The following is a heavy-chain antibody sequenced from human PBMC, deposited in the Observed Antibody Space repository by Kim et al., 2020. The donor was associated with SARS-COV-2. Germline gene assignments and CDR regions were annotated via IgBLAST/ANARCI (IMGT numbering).Heavy chain of an antibody. CDR2: IHSGGST. J-gene: IGHJ6*01. V-gene: IGHV3-53*01. CDR3: ARADYGWGSYYYYGMDV. CDR1: GFTVSSNY. D-gene: IGHD3-10*01. Sequence: GGSLRLSCAASGFTVSSNYMSWVRQAPGKGLEWVSVIHSGGSTYYADSVKGRFSISRDNSKNTVHLQMNSLRVEDTAVYYCARADYGWGSYYYYGMDVWG.